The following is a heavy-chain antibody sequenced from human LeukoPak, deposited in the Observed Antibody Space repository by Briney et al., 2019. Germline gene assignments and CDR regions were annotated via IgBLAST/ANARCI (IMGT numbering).Heavy chain of an antibody. J-gene: IGHJ5*02. D-gene: IGHD5-18*01. CDR1: GGSISSYY. CDR2: IYYSGST. CDR3: ARLSTAMATRWFDP. Sequence: SETLSLTCTVSGGSISSYYWSWIRQPPGKGLEWMGYIYYSGSTNYNPSLESRVTISVDTSKNQFSLKLSSVTAADTAVYYCARLSTAMATRWFDPWGQGTLVTVSS. V-gene: IGHV4-59*08.